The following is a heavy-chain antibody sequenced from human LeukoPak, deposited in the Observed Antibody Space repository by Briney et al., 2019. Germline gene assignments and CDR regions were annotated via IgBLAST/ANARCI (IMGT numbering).Heavy chain of an antibody. CDR3: ARLTGGGSYWGYFDY. Sequence: SETLSLTCTVSGASIPSSYYWSWIRQPPGKGLEYIGYISASGNTNYNPSLKSRVTISVDTSKSQFSLNLSSVTAADTAIYYCARLTGGGSYWGYFDYWGQGNLVTVSS. CDR1: GASIPSSYY. D-gene: IGHD1-26*01. J-gene: IGHJ4*02. V-gene: IGHV4-4*09. CDR2: ISASGNT.